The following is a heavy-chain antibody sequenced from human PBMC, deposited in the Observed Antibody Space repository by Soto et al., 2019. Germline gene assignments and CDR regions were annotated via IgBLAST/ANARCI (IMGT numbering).Heavy chain of an antibody. CDR1: GFTVSSNY. Sequence: EVQLVESGGGLIQPGGSLRISCAVSGFTVSSNYMSWVRQAPGKGLEWVSVIYSGGSTYYADSVKGRFTISRDNSKSTLYLQMNSLRAEDTAVYYCARHLTMDPLLVYWGQGTLVTVSS. CDR2: IYSGGST. J-gene: IGHJ4*02. CDR3: ARHLTMDPLLVY. D-gene: IGHD3-10*01. V-gene: IGHV3-53*01.